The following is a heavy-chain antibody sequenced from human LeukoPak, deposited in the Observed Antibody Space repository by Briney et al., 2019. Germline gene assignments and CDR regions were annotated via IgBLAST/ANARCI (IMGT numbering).Heavy chain of an antibody. V-gene: IGHV4-38-2*02. D-gene: IGHD5-12*01. Sequence: SETLSLTCAVYGGSFSGYHWGWIRQPPGKGLEWIGSIYHSGSTYYNPSLKSRVTISVDTSKNQFSLKLSSVTAADTAVYYCARDDSGYDDPLYYYYYYMDVWGKGTTVTVSS. CDR1: GGSFSGYH. CDR2: IYHSGST. CDR3: ARDDSGYDDPLYYYYYYMDV. J-gene: IGHJ6*03.